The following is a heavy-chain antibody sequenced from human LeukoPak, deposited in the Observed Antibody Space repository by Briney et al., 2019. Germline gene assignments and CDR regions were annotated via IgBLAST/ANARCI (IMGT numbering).Heavy chain of an antibody. CDR1: GGSFSGYY. J-gene: IGHJ4*02. CDR3: ARSVVVPAAILVDY. V-gene: IGHV4-34*01. CDR2: INHSGST. Sequence: SETLSLTCAVYGGSFSGYYWSWIRQPPGKGLEWIGEINHSGSTNHNPSLKSRVTISVDTSKNQFSLKLSSVTAADTAVYYCARSVVVPAAILVDYWGQGTLVTVSS. D-gene: IGHD2-2*01.